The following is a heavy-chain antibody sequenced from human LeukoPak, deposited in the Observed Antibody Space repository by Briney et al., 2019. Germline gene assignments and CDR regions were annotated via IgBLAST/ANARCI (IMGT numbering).Heavy chain of an antibody. CDR1: GGSFSGYY. V-gene: IGHV4-34*01. CDR3: ARVPPTDPYYYYYYGMDV. D-gene: IGHD4-17*01. CDR2: INHSGST. J-gene: IGHJ6*02. Sequence: SETLSLTCAVYGGSFSGYYWSWIRQPPGKGLEWIGEINHSGSTNYNPSLKSRVTISVDTSKNQFSLKLSSVTAADTAVYYCARVPPTDPYYYYYYGMDVWGQGTTVTVSS.